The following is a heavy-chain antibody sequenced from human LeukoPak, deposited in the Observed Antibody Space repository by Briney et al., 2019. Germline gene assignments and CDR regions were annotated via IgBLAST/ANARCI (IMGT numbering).Heavy chain of an antibody. CDR1: GGSISSSSYY. J-gene: IGHJ6*03. CDR2: IYYSGST. Sequence: PSETLSLTCTVSGGSISSSSYYWGWIRQPPGKGLEWLVSIYYSGSTYYNPSLKSRVTISVDTSKNQFSLKLSSVTAADTAVYYCANTVNAPGGYSYGYGYYYYYMDVWGKGTTVTVSS. D-gene: IGHD5-18*01. CDR3: ANTVNAPGGYSYGYGYYYYYMDV. V-gene: IGHV4-39*01.